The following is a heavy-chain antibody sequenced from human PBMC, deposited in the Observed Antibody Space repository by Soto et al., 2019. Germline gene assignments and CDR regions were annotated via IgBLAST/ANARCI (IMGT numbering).Heavy chain of an antibody. J-gene: IGHJ5*02. CDR3: VTQVWDGSIYYETGRNYLRWFDP. CDR1: GGSISSSGHY. V-gene: IGHV4-39*01. D-gene: IGHD3-10*01. CDR2: FYYSGST. Sequence: QLHLQESGPGLVKASETLSLTCTVSGGSISSSGHYWAWIRQPPGKGLEWIGTFYYSGSTYYSPSLRSRVTISVDTSKNQFFLKLSSVTAADTAVYYCVTQVWDGSIYYETGRNYLRWFDPWGQGTLVTVSS.